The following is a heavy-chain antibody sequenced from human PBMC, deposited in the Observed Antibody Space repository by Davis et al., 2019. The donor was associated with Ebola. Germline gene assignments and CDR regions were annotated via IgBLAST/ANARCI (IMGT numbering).Heavy chain of an antibody. V-gene: IGHV4-34*01. Sequence: PSETLSLTCAVYGGSFSGYYWSWIRQPPGKGLEWIGEINHSGSTNYNPSLKSRVTISVDTSKNQFSLKLSSVTAADTAVYYCATSYYYDSSGYFYYYYYMDVWGKGTTVTVSS. J-gene: IGHJ6*03. CDR2: INHSGST. CDR1: GGSFSGYY. CDR3: ATSYYYDSSGYFYYYYYMDV. D-gene: IGHD3-22*01.